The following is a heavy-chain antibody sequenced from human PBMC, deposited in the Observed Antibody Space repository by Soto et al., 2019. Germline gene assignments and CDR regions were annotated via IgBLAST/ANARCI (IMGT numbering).Heavy chain of an antibody. J-gene: IGHJ5*02. CDR1: GGSIVRGGYY. CDR3: ARGPSYYDFWSDLRGMNWFDP. V-gene: IGHV4-31*03. D-gene: IGHD3-3*01. CDR2: IYYSGST. Sequence: TLSLTCTVSGGSIVRGGYYWSWIRPHPGKGVEWIGYIYYSGSTYYNPSLKSRVTISVDTSKNQFSLKLSSVTAADTAVYYCARGPSYYDFWSDLRGMNWFDPWGQGTRVTVSA.